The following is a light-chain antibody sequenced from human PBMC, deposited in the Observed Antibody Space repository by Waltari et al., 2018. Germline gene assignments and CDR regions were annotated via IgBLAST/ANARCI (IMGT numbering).Light chain of an antibody. CDR3: SSYISSSTLEL. V-gene: IGLV2-14*03. Sequence: QSALTQPASVSGSPGQSITISCTGTSSDVGTYNYVSWYQQRPGKAPKLMIFDVSIRPSGVSNRFSGSKSGNTASLTISGLQAEDEADYYCSSYISSSTLELFGGGTSLTVL. J-gene: IGLJ2*01. CDR2: DVS. CDR1: SSDVGTYNY.